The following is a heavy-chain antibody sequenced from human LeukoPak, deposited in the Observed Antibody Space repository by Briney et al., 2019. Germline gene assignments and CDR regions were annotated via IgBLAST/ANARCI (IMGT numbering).Heavy chain of an antibody. D-gene: IGHD6-19*01. CDR3: ARDFRAVAESYYYYYMDV. CDR2: IYSGGST. V-gene: IGHV3-53*01. Sequence: GGSLRLSCAASGFTVSSNYMSWVRQAPGKGLEWVSVIYSGGSTYYADSVKGRFTISRDNSKNTLYLQMNSLRAEDTAVYYCARDFRAVAESYYYYYMDVWGKGTTVTVSS. CDR1: GFTVSSNY. J-gene: IGHJ6*03.